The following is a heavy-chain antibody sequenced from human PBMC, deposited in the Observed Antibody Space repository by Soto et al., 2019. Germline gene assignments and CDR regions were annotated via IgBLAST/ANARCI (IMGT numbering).Heavy chain of an antibody. CDR2: IYPGDSDA. CDR1: GYSFTSYW. J-gene: IGHJ3*02. Sequence: GESLKISCKGSGYSFTSYWIGWGRQMPGKGLEWMGIIYPGDSDARYSPTFQGQVTSSADKSIRTAYLQWSSQKASDTAMYYCARHEATGTTAFDIWGQGTMVTVSS. D-gene: IGHD1-1*01. V-gene: IGHV5-51*01. CDR3: ARHEATGTTAFDI.